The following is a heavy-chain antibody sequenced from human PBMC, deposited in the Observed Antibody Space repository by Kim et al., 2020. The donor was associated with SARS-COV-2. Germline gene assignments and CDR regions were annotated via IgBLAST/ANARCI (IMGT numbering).Heavy chain of an antibody. CDR3: ASSYDFWGGYPY. V-gene: IGHV4-4*07. CDR2: T. D-gene: IGHD3-3*01. J-gene: IGHJ4*02. Sequence: TNPNPSLKSRVTMSVDTSKNQFSLKLTSVTAADTAVYYCASSYDFWGGYPYWGQGTLVTVSS.